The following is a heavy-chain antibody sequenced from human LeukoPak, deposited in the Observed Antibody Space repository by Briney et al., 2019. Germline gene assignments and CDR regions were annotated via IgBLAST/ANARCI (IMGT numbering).Heavy chain of an antibody. D-gene: IGHD1-26*01. V-gene: IGHV3-7*01. CDR1: GFTFSSYW. CDR3: ARVIVGAAGGWFDP. Sequence: PGGSLRLSCAASGFTFSSYWMSWVRQAPGKGLEWVANIKQDGSEKYYVDSVKGRFTISRDNAKNSLYLQMNSLRAEDTAVYYCARVIVGAAGGWFDPWGQGTLVTVSS. J-gene: IGHJ5*02. CDR2: IKQDGSEK.